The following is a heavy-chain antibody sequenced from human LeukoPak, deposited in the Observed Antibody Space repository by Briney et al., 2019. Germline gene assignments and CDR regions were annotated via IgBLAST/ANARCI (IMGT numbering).Heavy chain of an antibody. CDR2: IKHDGSEQ. CDR1: GFTFTSYW. V-gene: IGHV3-7*01. Sequence: PGGSLRLSCAASGFTFTSYWMSWMRQAPGKGLQWVANIKHDGSEQYYVDSAKGRFTISRDNAKNSLYLQMNSLGVEDTAVYYCKSGGAAPGRFDYWGQGALVTVSS. J-gene: IGHJ4*02. D-gene: IGHD6-13*01. CDR3: KSGGAAPGRFDY.